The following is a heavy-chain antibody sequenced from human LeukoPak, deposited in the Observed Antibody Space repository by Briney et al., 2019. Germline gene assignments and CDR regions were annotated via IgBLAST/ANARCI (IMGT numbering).Heavy chain of an antibody. J-gene: IGHJ3*02. D-gene: IGHD6-13*01. Sequence: PGGSLRLSCAASGFTFSKYWMSWVRQASGKGLEWVANIKQDGSEKYYLDSVKGRFTTSRDNAKNSLHLQMNSLRAEDTAVYYCARWGTYSSSWLGAFDIWGQGTMVTVSS. CDR2: IKQDGSEK. CDR3: ARWGTYSSSWLGAFDI. CDR1: GFTFSKYW. V-gene: IGHV3-7*05.